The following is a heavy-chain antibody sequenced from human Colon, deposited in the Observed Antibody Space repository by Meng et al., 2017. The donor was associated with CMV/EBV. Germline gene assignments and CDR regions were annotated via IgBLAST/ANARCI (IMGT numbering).Heavy chain of an antibody. CDR3: AKSLVDTAMDLDY. J-gene: IGHJ4*02. CDR2: ISTISGFM. CDR1: GFTSSSFG. Sequence: GGSLRLSCAASGFTSSSFGMNWVRQAPGKGLEWVSSISTISGFMYYADSVRGRFTISRDNSKNTLYLQMNSLRAEDTAVYYCAKSLVDTAMDLDYWGQGMLVTVSS. D-gene: IGHD5-18*01. V-gene: IGHV3-21*04.